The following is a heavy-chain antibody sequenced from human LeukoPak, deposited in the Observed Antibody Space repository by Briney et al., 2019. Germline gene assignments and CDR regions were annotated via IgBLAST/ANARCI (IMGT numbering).Heavy chain of an antibody. Sequence: ASVKVSCKASGYTFTGYYMHWVRQAPGQGLEWMVWINTNTGNPTYAQGFTGRFVFSLDTSVSTAYLQISSLKAEDTAVYYCAMSIAAAGLTSIDYWGQGTLVTVSS. D-gene: IGHD6-13*01. J-gene: IGHJ4*02. CDR1: GYTFTGYY. V-gene: IGHV7-4-1*02. CDR3: AMSIAAAGLTSIDY. CDR2: INTNTGNP.